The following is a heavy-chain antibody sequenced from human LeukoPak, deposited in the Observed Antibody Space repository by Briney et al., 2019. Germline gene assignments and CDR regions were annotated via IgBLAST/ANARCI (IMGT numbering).Heavy chain of an antibody. J-gene: IGHJ6*03. D-gene: IGHD6-13*01. CDR3: ARAAAGKYYYYYMDV. V-gene: IGHV4-4*09. CDR2: IYTSGST. Sequence: SETLSLTCTVSGGSISSYYWSWIRQHPGKGLEWIGYIYTSGSTNYNPSLKSRVTISIDTSKNQFSLKLSSVTAADTAVYYCARAAAGKYYYYYMDVWGKGTTVTVSS. CDR1: GGSISSYY.